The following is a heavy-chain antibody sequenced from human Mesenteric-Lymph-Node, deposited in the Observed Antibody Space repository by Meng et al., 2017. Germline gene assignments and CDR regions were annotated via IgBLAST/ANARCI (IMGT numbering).Heavy chain of an antibody. J-gene: IGHJ4*02. D-gene: IGHD4-11*01. Sequence: GESLKISCAASGFTFTKAWMSWVRQAPGKGLEWVGRVKSKTDAGTIDYAAPVKGRFTISRDDSKNTLYLQMNSLRAEDTAVYYCATSNYGSALYFDYWGQGTLVTVSS. CDR1: GFTFTKAW. CDR3: ATSNYGSALYFDY. CDR2: VKSKTDAGTI. V-gene: IGHV3-15*01.